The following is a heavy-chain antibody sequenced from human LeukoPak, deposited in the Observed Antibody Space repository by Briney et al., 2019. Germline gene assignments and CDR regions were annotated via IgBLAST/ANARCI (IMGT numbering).Heavy chain of an antibody. CDR2: IYYSGST. D-gene: IGHD3-9*01. Sequence: PSETLSLTCTVSGGSISSYYWSWIRQPPGKGLEWIGYIYYSGSTNYNPSLKSRVTISVDTTKNQFSLKLSSVTAADTAVYYCARDIRHYDILTGYSFHDAFDIWGQGTMVTVSS. V-gene: IGHV4-59*01. CDR1: GGSISSYY. J-gene: IGHJ3*02. CDR3: ARDIRHYDILTGYSFHDAFDI.